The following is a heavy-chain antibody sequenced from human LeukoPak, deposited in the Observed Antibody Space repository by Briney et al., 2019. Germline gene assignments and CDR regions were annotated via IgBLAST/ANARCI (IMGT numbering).Heavy chain of an antibody. Sequence: SSETLSLTCAVSGYSISSGYYWGWIRQPPGKGLEWIGSIYHSGSTYYNPSLKSRVTISVDTSKNQFSLKLSSVTAADTAVYYCARVGAVAGNMDYWGQATLVTVSS. J-gene: IGHJ4*02. CDR1: GYSISSGYY. V-gene: IGHV4-38-2*01. CDR3: ARVGAVAGNMDY. D-gene: IGHD6-19*01. CDR2: IYHSGST.